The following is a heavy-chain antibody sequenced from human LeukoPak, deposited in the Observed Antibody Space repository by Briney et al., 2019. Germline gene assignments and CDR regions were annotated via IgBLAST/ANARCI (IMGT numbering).Heavy chain of an antibody. CDR2: ISYDGSNT. D-gene: IGHD3-10*01. CDR1: GFTFSSYG. CDR3: AKPYYYGSRSYMDY. Sequence: GGTLRLSCAASGFTFSSYGMHWVRQAPGKGLEWVAVISYDGSNTYYADSVKGRFTISRDNSKNMLYLQMNSLRAEGTAVYYCAKPYYYGSRSYMDYWGQGTLVNVSS. V-gene: IGHV3-30*18. J-gene: IGHJ4*02.